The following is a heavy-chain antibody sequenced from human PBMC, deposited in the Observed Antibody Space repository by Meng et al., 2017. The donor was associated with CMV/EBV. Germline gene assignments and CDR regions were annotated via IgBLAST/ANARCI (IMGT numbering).Heavy chain of an antibody. J-gene: IGHJ5*02. D-gene: IGHD6-6*01. V-gene: IGHV3-23*03. CDR3: ALAALDLFDP. Sequence: GESLKISCAASGFTFSSYAMSWVRQAPGKGLEWVSVIYSGGSSTYYADSVKGRFTISRDNSKNTLYLQMNSLRAEDTAVYYCALAALDLFDPWGQGTLVIVSS. CDR1: GFTFSSYA. CDR2: IYSGGSST.